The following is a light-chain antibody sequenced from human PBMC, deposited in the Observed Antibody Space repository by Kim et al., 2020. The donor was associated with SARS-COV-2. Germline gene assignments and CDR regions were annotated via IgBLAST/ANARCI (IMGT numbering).Light chain of an antibody. Sequence: DIQMTQSPSPLSASVGDRVTITCRASQNISSYLNWYHQKPGKAPKLLIYAASRLQSGVPSRFSGSGSGTDFTLTISSLQPEDFATYYCQESYSTLALTFGGGTKVDIK. CDR3: QESYSTLALT. J-gene: IGKJ4*01. CDR2: AAS. CDR1: QNISSY. V-gene: IGKV1-39*01.